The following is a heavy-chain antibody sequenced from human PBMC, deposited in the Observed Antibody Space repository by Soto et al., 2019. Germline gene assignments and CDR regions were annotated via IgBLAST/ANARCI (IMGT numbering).Heavy chain of an antibody. J-gene: IGHJ6*02. CDR1: GFIFRDNY. CDR3: AREYYYTMDV. V-gene: IGHV3-11*05. CDR2: IDSSTKYT. Sequence: QVLLVESGGGLVRPGGSLRLSCEASGFIFRDNYMTWFRQAPGKGLEWLSYIDSSTKYTNYADSVKGRFTISRDNAKNSLYLQMNSLRADDTAVYYCAREYYYTMDVWGQGTMVTVSS.